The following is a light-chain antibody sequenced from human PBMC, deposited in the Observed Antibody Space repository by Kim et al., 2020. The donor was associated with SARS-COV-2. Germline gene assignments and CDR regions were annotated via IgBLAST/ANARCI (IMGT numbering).Light chain of an antibody. Sequence: SPGKSSTLTCRDSKSINRDLVALYKQKPGQAPRLHVHSASTRATGIADRFSGSRSGTDFSLTISRREPEDFAVYFCHQYGSSPRTFGQGTKLEI. CDR2: SAS. J-gene: IGKJ2*01. CDR3: HQYGSSPRT. V-gene: IGKV3-20*01. CDR1: KSINRDL.